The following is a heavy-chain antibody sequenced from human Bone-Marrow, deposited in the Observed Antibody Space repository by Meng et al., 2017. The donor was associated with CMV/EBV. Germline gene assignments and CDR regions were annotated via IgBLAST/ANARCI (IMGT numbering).Heavy chain of an antibody. D-gene: IGHD5-12*01. CDR2: ISSSGSTI. CDR3: ARSIVAKGFDY. CDR1: GFTFSDYY. V-gene: IGHV3-11*01. J-gene: IGHJ4*02. Sequence: GESLKISCAASGFTFSDYYMSWIRQAPGKGLEWVSYISSSGSTIYYADSVKGRFTISRDNAKNSLYLQMNSLRAEDTAVYYCARSIVAKGFDYWGQGTLVTVSS.